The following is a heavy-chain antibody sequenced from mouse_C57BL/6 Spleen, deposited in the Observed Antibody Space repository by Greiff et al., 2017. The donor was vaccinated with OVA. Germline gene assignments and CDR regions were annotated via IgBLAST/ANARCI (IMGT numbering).Heavy chain of an antibody. V-gene: IGHV1-55*01. Sequence: QVQLQQPGAELVKPGASVKMSCQSSCYTFPSYWITWVKQRPGQGLEWIGDIYPGSGSTNYNEKFKSKATLTIDTSSSTAYMPPSSLTSVDSAVYYCASSGGYWGQGTTLTVSS. CDR2: IYPGSGST. D-gene: IGHD3-1*01. CDR1: CYTFPSYW. CDR3: ASSGGY. J-gene: IGHJ2*01.